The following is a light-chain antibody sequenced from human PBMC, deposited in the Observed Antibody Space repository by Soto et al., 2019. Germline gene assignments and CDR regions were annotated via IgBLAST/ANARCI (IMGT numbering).Light chain of an antibody. J-gene: IGKJ1*01. Sequence: EILTTQSPATLSVSPGEGATLSCRARERISGHVAWYQQKPCQAPRLLIYGASTRATGIPARFSGSGSGTEFTLTISSLQSQDFAVYHCQQYKNWPSWTFGQGTKVDIK. CDR3: QQYKNWPSWT. V-gene: IGKV3-15*01. CDR1: ERISGH. CDR2: GAS.